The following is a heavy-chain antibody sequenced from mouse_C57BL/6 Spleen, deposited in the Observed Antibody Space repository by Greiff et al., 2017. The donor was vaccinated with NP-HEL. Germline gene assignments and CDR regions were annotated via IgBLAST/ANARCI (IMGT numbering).Heavy chain of an antibody. CDR2: IHPNSGST. CDR1: GYTFTSYW. D-gene: IGHD3-2*02. J-gene: IGHJ2*01. V-gene: IGHV1-64*01. Sequence: QVQLQQPGAELVKPGASVKLSCKASGYTFTSYWMHWVKQRPGQGLEWIGMIHPNSGSTNYNEKFKSKATLTVDKSSSTAYMQLSSLTSEDSAVYYCARAGRLSYFDYWGKGTTLTVSS. CDR3: ARAGRLSYFDY.